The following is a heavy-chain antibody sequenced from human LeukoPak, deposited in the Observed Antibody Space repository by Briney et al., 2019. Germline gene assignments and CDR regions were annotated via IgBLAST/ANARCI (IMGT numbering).Heavy chain of an antibody. CDR3: ARSGCSGSSCDGEY. CDR2: IRSSSHYK. Sequence: PGGSLRLFCAASGLTFSDYYTSWVREPPAKGLEWGSYIRSSSHYKNYADSVKGRFPIPRDNAKNSLYLHMNTLRGQDTPVYYCARSGCSGSSCDGEYWGQGTLVTVS. D-gene: IGHD2-15*01. CDR1: GLTFSDYY. V-gene: IGHV3-11*06. J-gene: IGHJ4*02.